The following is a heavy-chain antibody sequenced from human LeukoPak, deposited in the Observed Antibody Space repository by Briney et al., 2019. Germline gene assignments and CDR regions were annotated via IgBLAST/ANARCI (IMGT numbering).Heavy chain of an antibody. V-gene: IGHV1-18*01. J-gene: IGHJ6*02. Sequence: GASVKVSCKASGYTFTSYDISWVRQAPGQGLEWMGWISAYNGNTNYAQKLQGRVTMTTDTSTSTAYMELRSLRSDDTAVYYCARGGDEPLWFDYYYYYGMDVWGQGTTVTVSS. CDR1: GYTFTSYD. D-gene: IGHD3-10*01. CDR3: ARGGDEPLWFDYYYYYGMDV. CDR2: ISAYNGNT.